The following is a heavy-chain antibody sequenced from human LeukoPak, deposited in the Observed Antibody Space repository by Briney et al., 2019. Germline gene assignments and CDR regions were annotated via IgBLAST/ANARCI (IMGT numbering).Heavy chain of an antibody. CDR1: GYTFGSYY. V-gene: IGHV1-46*01. CDR2: INPSGGST. CDR3: ARRRRSSGLDY. Sequence: GASVKVCCKASGYTFGSYYMHWVRQAPGQGLEWMGIINPSGGSTSYAQKFHGRVTMTRDTSTSTVYMELSSLRSEDTAVYYCARRRRSSGLDYWGQGTLVTVSS. D-gene: IGHD6-19*01. J-gene: IGHJ4*02.